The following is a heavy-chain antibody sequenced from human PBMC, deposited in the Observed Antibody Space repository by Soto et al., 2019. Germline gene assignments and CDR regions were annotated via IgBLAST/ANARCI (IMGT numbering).Heavy chain of an antibody. CDR2: INPTGGTT. J-gene: IGHJ4*02. CDR1: GYIFTSYY. D-gene: IGHD2-2*01. Sequence: ASVKVSCKTSGYIFTSYYIHLGRQAPGQRLEWMGIINPTGGTTTYAQKFQGRVTMTRDTSTSTVYMELSSLRSEDTAVYYCARGPATAPDAYWGLGTLVTVSS. CDR3: ARGPATAPDAY. V-gene: IGHV1-46*01.